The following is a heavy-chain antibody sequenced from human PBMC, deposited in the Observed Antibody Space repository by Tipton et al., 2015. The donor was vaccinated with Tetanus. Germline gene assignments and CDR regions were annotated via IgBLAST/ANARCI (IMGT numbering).Heavy chain of an antibody. Sequence: QLVQSGAEVKKPGAPVKVSCKASGYTFTSYYMHWVRQAPGQGLEWMGIINPSGGSTSYAQKFQGRVTMTRDTSTSTVYMELSSLRSEDTAVYYCARAGGSFSGYDYFLVWSYYYYYYMDVWGKGTTVTVSS. CDR2: INPSGGST. V-gene: IGHV1-46*01. CDR3: ARAGGSFSGYDYFLVWSYYYYYYMDV. D-gene: IGHD5-12*01. CDR1: GYTFTSYY. J-gene: IGHJ6*03.